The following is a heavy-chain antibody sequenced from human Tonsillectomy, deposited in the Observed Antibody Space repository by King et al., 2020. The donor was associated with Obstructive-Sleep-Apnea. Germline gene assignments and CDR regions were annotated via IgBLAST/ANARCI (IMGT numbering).Heavy chain of an antibody. CDR2: ISSSSSYI. CDR3: ARDEERAVAVTGDFYYYYYVMDV. J-gene: IGHJ6*02. D-gene: IGHD6-19*01. Sequence: VQLVESGGGLVKPGGSLRLSCAASGFTFSSYTMNWVRQAPGKGLEWVSSISSSSSYIYYADSVKGRFSISRDNAKNSLYLQMNSLRAEDTAVYYCARDEERAVAVTGDFYYYYYVMDVWGPGTTVTVSS. V-gene: IGHV3-21*01. CDR1: GFTFSSYT.